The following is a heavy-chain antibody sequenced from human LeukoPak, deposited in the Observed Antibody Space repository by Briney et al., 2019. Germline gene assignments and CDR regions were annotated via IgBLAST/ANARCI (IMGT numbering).Heavy chain of an antibody. V-gene: IGHV3-30*03. Sequence: GGSLRLSCAASGFTFSSYGMHWVRQAPGKGLEWVAVISYDGSNKYYADSVKGRFTISRDNSKNTLYLQMNSLRAEDTAVYYCASGYSYARDTWYFDYWGREPWSPSPQ. J-gene: IGHJ4*02. CDR3: ASGYSYARDTWYFDY. D-gene: IGHD5-18*01. CDR1: GFTFSSYG. CDR2: ISYDGSNK.